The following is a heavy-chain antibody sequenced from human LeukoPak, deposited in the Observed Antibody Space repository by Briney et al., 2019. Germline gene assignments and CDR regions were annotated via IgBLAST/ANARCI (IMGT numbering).Heavy chain of an antibody. CDR3: ARDRDRQFTIFGVVIGAHAFDI. V-gene: IGHV1-18*01. D-gene: IGHD3-3*01. Sequence: PRASVKVSCKASGYTFTSYGISWVRQAPGQGLEWMGWISAYNGNTNYAQKLQGRVTMTTDTSTSTAYMELRSLRSDDTAVYYCARDRDRQFTIFGVVIGAHAFDIWGQGTMVTVSS. J-gene: IGHJ3*02. CDR1: GYTFTSYG. CDR2: ISAYNGNT.